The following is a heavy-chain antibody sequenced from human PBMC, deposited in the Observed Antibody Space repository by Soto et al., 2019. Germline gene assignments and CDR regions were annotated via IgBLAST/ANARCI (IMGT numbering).Heavy chain of an antibody. Sequence: QVQLVQSGAEVRKPGSSVRVSCKAAGGTFDTYAVSWVRQAPGQGLEWMGGIIPMFGTPYYAQRFQGRVTITADESTGTAYLERRSLRSEDTAVYFCARDRDFGNYFDSAYWGQGTLVTVSS. CDR2: IIPMFGTP. J-gene: IGHJ4*02. D-gene: IGHD1-26*01. V-gene: IGHV1-69*01. CDR3: ARDRDFGNYFDSAY. CDR1: GGTFDTYA.